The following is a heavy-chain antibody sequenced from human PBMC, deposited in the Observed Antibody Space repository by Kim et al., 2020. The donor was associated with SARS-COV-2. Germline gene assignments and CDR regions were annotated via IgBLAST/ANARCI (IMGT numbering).Heavy chain of an antibody. V-gene: IGHV1-18*01. J-gene: IGHJ6*02. CDR3: ARVGWSNYAPYYYYGMDV. CDR1: GYTFTSYG. D-gene: IGHD4-4*01. Sequence: ASVKVSCKASGYTFTSYGISWVRQAPGQGLEWMGWISAYNGNTNYAQKLQGRVTMTTDTSTSTAYMELRSLRSDDTAVYYCARVGWSNYAPYYYYGMDVWGQGTTVAVSS. CDR2: ISAYNGNT.